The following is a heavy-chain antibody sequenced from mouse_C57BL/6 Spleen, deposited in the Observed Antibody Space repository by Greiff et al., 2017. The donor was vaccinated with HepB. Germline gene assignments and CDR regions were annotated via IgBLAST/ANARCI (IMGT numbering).Heavy chain of an antibody. J-gene: IGHJ2*01. D-gene: IGHD2-5*01. CDR2: IYPGSGNT. CDR1: GYTFTDYY. V-gene: IGHV1-76*01. Sequence: QVQLQQSGAELVRPGASVKLSCKASGYTFTDYYINWVKQRPGQGLEWIARIYPGSGNTYYNEKFKGKATLTAEKSSSTAYMQLSSLTSEDSAVYFCARGYYSNHGDYWGQGTTLTVSS. CDR3: ARGYYSNHGDY.